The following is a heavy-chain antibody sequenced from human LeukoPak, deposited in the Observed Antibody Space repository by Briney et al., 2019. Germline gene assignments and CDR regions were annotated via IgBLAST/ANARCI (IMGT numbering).Heavy chain of an antibody. Sequence: SETLSLTCTVSGGSISSSSFYWGWIRQPPGKGLEWIGSIYYSGSTYYNPSLKSRVSISVDTSKNRFSLKLSSVTAADTAVYYCARHYRSYSSGLDYWGQGILVTVSS. CDR3: ARHYRSYSSGLDY. CDR2: IYYSGST. V-gene: IGHV4-39*07. D-gene: IGHD6-19*01. CDR1: GGSISSSSFY. J-gene: IGHJ4*02.